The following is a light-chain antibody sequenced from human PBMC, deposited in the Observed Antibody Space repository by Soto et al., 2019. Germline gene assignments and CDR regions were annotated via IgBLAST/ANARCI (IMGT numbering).Light chain of an antibody. V-gene: IGKV1-27*01. J-gene: IGKJ1*01. CDR1: QGISSY. Sequence: SPSVGNLVTIICRVSQGISSYLDWYRQKPGKVPKLLIYRASNLQSGVPSRFRGSRSGTASTFTISSLQPDDVATYCCQQDNSHTWNFGPGTKVDI. CDR2: RAS. CDR3: QQDNSHTWN.